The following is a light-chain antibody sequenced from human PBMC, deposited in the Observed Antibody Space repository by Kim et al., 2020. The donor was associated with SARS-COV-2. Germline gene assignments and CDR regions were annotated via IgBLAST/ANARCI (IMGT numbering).Light chain of an antibody. CDR2: GKN. Sequence: GWGQTVRITCQGDSLRRYYASWYQQKPGQAPVLVIYGKNNRPSGIPDRVSGSSSGNTASLTITGAQAEDEADYYCHSRDSSNNHLFGGGTQLTVL. V-gene: IGLV3-19*01. CDR3: HSRDSSNNHL. CDR1: SLRRYY. J-gene: IGLJ3*02.